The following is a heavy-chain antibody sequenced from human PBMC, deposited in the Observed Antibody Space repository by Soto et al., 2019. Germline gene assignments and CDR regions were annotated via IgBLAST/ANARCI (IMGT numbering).Heavy chain of an antibody. V-gene: IGHV4-39*01. J-gene: IGHJ4*02. CDR2: IYYSENT. Sequence: SEALSLTCTVSGGSISSSRYYWGWIRQPPGNRLEWIGSIYYSENTYYNPSLKSRVTISVDTSKNQFSLRLTSVTAADTAVYYCATHPPYGPLDHSGQGTLVTVSS. D-gene: IGHD4-17*01. CDR3: ATHPPYGPLDH. CDR1: GGSISSSRYY.